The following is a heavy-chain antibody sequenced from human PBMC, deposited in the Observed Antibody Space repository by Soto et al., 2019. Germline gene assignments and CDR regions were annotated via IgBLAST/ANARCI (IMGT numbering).Heavy chain of an antibody. V-gene: IGHV3-48*03. CDR2: ISSGSDTI. J-gene: IGHJ5*02. CDR1: RFTFRSYE. Sequence: PGGSLRLSCAASRFTFRSYELNWVRQAPGKGLEWVAYISSGSDTIYYADSVKGRFTIARDNAKNSLFLQMNSLRAEDTAVYYCARGQAAEPLRDESYNWFDPWGQGTVVTVSS. CDR3: ARGQAAEPLRDESYNWFDP. D-gene: IGHD2-15*01.